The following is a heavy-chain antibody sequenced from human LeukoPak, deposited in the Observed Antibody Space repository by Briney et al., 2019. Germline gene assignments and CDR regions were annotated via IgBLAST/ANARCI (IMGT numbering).Heavy chain of an antibody. J-gene: IGHJ4*02. D-gene: IGHD4-17*01. CDR1: GFTFNRYW. CDR3: VSRNYGSSPFDY. Sequence: GGSLRLSCAASGFTFNRYWMHWVRQAPGKGLVWVSRFSSDGSNTNYADSVKGRFTISRDNAENTLYLQMDSLTAEDTAVYFCVSRNYGSSPFDYWGQGTLVTVSS. V-gene: IGHV3-74*01. CDR2: FSSDGSNT.